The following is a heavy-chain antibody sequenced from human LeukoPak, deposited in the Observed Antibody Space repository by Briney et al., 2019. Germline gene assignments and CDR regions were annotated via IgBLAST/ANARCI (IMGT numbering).Heavy chain of an antibody. Sequence: GGSLRLSCAASGFTVSSNYMSWVRQAPGKGLEWVSVIYSGGGTYYADSVKGRFTISTDNAKNSVYLQMNSLRDEDTAVYYCARDRAYAFDNWGQGTMVTVSS. J-gene: IGHJ3*02. V-gene: IGHV3-66*01. D-gene: IGHD3-10*01. CDR3: ARDRAYAFDN. CDR1: GFTVSSNY. CDR2: IYSGGGT.